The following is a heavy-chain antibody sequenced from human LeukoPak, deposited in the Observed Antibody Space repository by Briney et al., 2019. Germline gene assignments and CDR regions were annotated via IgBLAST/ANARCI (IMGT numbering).Heavy chain of an antibody. D-gene: IGHD2-2*02. CDR2: IYSGDSDT. J-gene: IGHJ4*02. V-gene: IGHV5-51*01. CDR3: VRHSGVCSSCSCSTGTGDH. CDR1: GYSFTSHW. Sequence: GESLQISCKGSGYSFTSHWIGWVRQMPGKGLEWMGIIYSGDSDTRYSPSFQGQVTISADKPTTTAYLQWSSLKASDTAMYYCVRHSGVCSSCSCSTGTGDHWGQGTLVTVSS.